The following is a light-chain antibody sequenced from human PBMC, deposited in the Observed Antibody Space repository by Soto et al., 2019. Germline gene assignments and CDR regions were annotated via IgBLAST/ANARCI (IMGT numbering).Light chain of an antibody. Sequence: EIVLTQSPGTLSLSPGERATLSCRASQSVSSSYLAWYQQKPGQAPRLLIYGASSRATGIPDRFSGSGSGTDFTLTISRLEPEDFAMYYCQQSSNWPPWTFGRGTKVDIK. J-gene: IGKJ1*01. CDR1: QSVSSSY. V-gene: IGKV3D-20*02. CDR2: GAS. CDR3: QQSSNWPPWT.